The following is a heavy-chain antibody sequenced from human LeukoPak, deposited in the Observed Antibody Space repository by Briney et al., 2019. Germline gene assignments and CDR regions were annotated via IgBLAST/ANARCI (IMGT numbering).Heavy chain of an antibody. J-gene: IGHJ4*02. CDR1: GGSISSYY. CDR2: IFYSGST. Sequence: SETLSLTCTVSGGSISSYYWTWIRQPPGKGLAWMGCIFYSGSTNYNPSLKSRVTISVDASKNQFSLRLSSVTAADTAVYYCAREKPPYYDIDYWGQGTLVTVSS. CDR3: AREKPPYYDIDY. V-gene: IGHV4-59*12. D-gene: IGHD3-22*01.